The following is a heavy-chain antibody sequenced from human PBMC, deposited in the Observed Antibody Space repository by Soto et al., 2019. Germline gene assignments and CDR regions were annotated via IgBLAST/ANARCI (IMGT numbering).Heavy chain of an antibody. CDR3: ARSYDILTGYSGFDY. Sequence: EVQLVESGGGLVKPGGSLRLSCAASGFTFSRYSMNWVRQAPGKGLEWVSSISGSSSYIYYADSVKGRFTISRDNAKHSLYLQMNSLRAEDTAVYYCARSYDILTGYSGFDYWGQGTLVTVSS. V-gene: IGHV3-21*01. CDR2: ISGSSSYI. CDR1: GFTFSRYS. J-gene: IGHJ4*02. D-gene: IGHD3-9*01.